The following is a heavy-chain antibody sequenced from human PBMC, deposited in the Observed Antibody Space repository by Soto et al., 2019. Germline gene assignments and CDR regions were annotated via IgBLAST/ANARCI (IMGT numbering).Heavy chain of an antibody. V-gene: IGHV1-18*01. CDR3: AAIAVAGTADY. J-gene: IGHJ4*02. D-gene: IGHD6-19*01. CDR2: ISAYNGNT. CDR1: GYTFTSYG. Sequence: APGNVSCKASGYTFTSYGISWVRQAPGQGLEWMGWISAYNGNTNYAQKLQGRVTMTTDTSTSTAYMELRSLRSDDTAVYYCAAIAVAGTADYWGQGTLVTVSS.